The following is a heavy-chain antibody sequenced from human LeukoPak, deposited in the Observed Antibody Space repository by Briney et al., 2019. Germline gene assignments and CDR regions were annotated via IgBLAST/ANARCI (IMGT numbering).Heavy chain of an antibody. CDR3: AIDRSGYYHFDY. D-gene: IGHD3-22*01. CDR2: IYHSGST. J-gene: IGHJ4*02. CDR1: GGSIRSGGYY. V-gene: IGHV4-31*03. Sequence: SETLSLTCTVSGGSIRSGGYYCTWIRQHPGKGLEWTGYIYHSGSTYYNPSLESRVTISVDTSRNQFSLKLNSVTAADTAVYYCAIDRSGYYHFDYWGQGTLVTVSS.